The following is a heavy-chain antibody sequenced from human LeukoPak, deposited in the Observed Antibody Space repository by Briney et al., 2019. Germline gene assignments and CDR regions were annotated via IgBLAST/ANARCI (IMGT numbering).Heavy chain of an antibody. CDR2: MHPSNGDT. V-gene: IGHV1-8*01. D-gene: IGHD3-10*01. CDR1: GYTFTNYD. Sequence: ASVKVSCKASGYTFTNYDINWVRQATGQGLEWMGWMHPSNGDTGYAQKFQGRVTMTRNTSTTTAYMELSSLGSDDTAVYYCARRVRGVVIFSRAQGSFDLWGQGTLVTVSS. CDR3: ARRVRGVVIFSRAQGSFDL. J-gene: IGHJ3*01.